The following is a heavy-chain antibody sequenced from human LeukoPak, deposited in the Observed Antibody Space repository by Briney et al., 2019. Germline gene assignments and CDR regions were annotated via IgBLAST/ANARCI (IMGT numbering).Heavy chain of an antibody. CDR3: ARGRLKRVPFTKVAGALAY. J-gene: IGHJ4*02. V-gene: IGHV1-18*01. CDR1: GYTFRNYG. D-gene: IGHD6-19*01. CDR2: IGTYNGNT. Sequence: ASVKVSCKASGYTFRNYGITWVRQAPGQGLEWMGWIGTYNGNTDYAQKFQGRVIMTADTSTTPAHMELRSLRSDDTAVYYCARGRLKRVPFTKVAGALAYWGQGTRVTVSS.